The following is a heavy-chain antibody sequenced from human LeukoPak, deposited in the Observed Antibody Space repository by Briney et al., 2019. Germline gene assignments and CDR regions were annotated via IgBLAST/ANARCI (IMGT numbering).Heavy chain of an antibody. CDR1: GGSIRSDIYY. D-gene: IGHD6-6*01. CDR3: RSLATPGLYFDY. J-gene: IGHJ4*02. Sequence: PSETLSLTCTVSGGSIRSDIYYWSWIRQHPGKGLEWIGFIHHSGSTFYNPSLKSRITISVDTSKYQFSLRLRSVTAADTAVYYCRSLATPGLYFDYWGLGTLVTVSS. V-gene: IGHV4-31*06. CDR2: IHHSGST.